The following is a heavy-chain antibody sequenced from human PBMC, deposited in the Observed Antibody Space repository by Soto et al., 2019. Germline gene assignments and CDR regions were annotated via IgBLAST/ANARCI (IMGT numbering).Heavy chain of an antibody. CDR3: ARDSYSSATH. Sequence: EVQLVESGGGLVQPGGSLRLSCAASGLPFGDNWMHWVRQAPGKGLVWVSRISNDGSDTTYADSVRGRFTVSRDNAKNPLYLQMTSLRAEDTAVYYCARDSYSSATHWGHGTLVTVSS. CDR2: ISNDGSDT. J-gene: IGHJ4*01. CDR1: GLPFGDNW. D-gene: IGHD4-4*01. V-gene: IGHV3-74*01.